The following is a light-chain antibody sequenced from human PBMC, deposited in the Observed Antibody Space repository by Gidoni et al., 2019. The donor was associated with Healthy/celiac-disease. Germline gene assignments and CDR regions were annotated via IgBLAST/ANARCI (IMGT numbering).Light chain of an antibody. CDR1: QSVLYSSNNKNY. V-gene: IGKV4-1*01. CDR3: QQYYSTPCS. Sequence: DIVMTQSPYSLAVSLGERATINCKSSQSVLYSSNNKNYLAWYQQKPGQPPKLLIYWASTRESGVPDRCSGSGSGTDFTLTISSLQAEDVAVYYCQQYYSTPCSFGQGTKLEIK. J-gene: IGKJ2*04. CDR2: WAS.